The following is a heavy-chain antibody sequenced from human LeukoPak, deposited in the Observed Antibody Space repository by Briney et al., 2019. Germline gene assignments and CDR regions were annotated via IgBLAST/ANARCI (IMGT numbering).Heavy chain of an antibody. D-gene: IGHD3-22*01. Sequence: GRSLRLSCAASGFTFSSYAMHWVRQAPGKGLERVAVISYDGSNKYYADSVKGRFTISRDNSKNTLYLQMNSLRAEDTAVYYCARDTRAMIVVVSPDYWGQGTLVTVSS. CDR2: ISYDGSNK. CDR1: GFTFSSYA. J-gene: IGHJ4*02. CDR3: ARDTRAMIVVVSPDY. V-gene: IGHV3-30-3*01.